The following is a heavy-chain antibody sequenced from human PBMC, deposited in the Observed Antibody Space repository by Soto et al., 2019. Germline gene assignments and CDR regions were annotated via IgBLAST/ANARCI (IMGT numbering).Heavy chain of an antibody. CDR3: ARGRITMIPPGWFDP. Sequence: SETLSLTCAVYGGSFSGYYWCWIRQPPGKGLEWIGGINHSGSTNYNPSLKSRVTISVDTSKNQFSLKLSSVTAADTAVYYCARGRITMIPPGWFDPRGQGTLVTVSS. D-gene: IGHD3-22*01. CDR1: GGSFSGYY. J-gene: IGHJ5*02. CDR2: INHSGST. V-gene: IGHV4-34*01.